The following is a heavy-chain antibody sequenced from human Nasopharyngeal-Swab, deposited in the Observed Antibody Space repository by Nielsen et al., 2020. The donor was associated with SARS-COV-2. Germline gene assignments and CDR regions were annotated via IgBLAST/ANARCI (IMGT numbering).Heavy chain of an antibody. CDR2: ISYDGSKK. CDR3: AKDWRYGGGY. J-gene: IGHJ4*02. V-gene: IGHV3-30-3*01. Sequence: GESLKISCAASGFTFSSYAMHWVRQAPGKGLEWVAVISYDGSKKYYADSVKGRFTISRDNSKNTLYLQMNSLRAEDTAVYFCAKDWRYGGGYWGQGTLVTVSS. D-gene: IGHD4/OR15-4a*01. CDR1: GFTFSSYA.